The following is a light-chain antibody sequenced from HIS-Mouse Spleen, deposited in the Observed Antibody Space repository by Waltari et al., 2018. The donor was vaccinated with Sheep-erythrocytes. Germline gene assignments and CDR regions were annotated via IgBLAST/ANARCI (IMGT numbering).Light chain of an antibody. Sequence: QSALTPPRSVSGSPGQSVTIPCTGTSSDVGGYNYVSWYQQHPGKAPQLMIYDFSKRPSGVPDRFSGSKSGNTASLTISGLQAEDEADYYCCSYAGSYNYVFGTGTKVTVL. CDR2: DFS. CDR3: CSYAGSYNYV. J-gene: IGLJ1*01. CDR1: SSDVGGYNY. V-gene: IGLV2-11*01.